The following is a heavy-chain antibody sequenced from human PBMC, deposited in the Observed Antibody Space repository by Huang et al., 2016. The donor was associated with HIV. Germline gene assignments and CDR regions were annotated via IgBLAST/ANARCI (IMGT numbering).Heavy chain of an antibody. D-gene: IGHD3-3*01. V-gene: IGHV3-53*01. CDR1: GLSVSGSY. J-gene: IGHJ6*02. CDR3: ATFTIFGVDKGV. Sequence: EVQVVESGGGLTQPGGSLRLSCVVSGLSVSGSYMTWVRQAPGKGLEWIALFDNGDDTFYADAVKGRFTISRDNSRNTGFLQMNSLRAEDTAVYYCATFTIFGVDKGVWGQGTTVTVSS. CDR2: FDNGDDT.